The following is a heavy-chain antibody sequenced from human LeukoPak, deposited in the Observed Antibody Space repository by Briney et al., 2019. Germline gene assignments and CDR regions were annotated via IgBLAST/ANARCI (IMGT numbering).Heavy chain of an antibody. Sequence: SVKVSCKASGGTFSSYAISWVRQAPGQGLEWMGGIIPIFGTANYAQKFQGRVTITADESTSTAYMELSSLRSEDTAVYYCARDGGNPKPYSYGHREGENWFDPWGQGTLVTVSS. J-gene: IGHJ5*02. CDR2: IIPIFGTA. CDR3: ARDGGNPKPYSYGHREGENWFDP. V-gene: IGHV1-69*13. CDR1: GGTFSSYA. D-gene: IGHD5-18*01.